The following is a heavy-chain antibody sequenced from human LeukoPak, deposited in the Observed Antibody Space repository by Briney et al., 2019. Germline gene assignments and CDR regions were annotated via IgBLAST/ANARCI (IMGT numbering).Heavy chain of an antibody. D-gene: IGHD6-13*01. J-gene: IGHJ1*01. Sequence: SETLSLTCTVSGGSISSYYWSWTRQPPGKGLEWIGYIYYSGSTNYNPSLKSRVTISVDTSKNQFSLKLSSVTAADTAVYYCARAARSYFQHWGQGTLVTVSS. CDR3: ARAARSYFQH. CDR1: GGSISSYY. CDR2: IYYSGST. V-gene: IGHV4-59*01.